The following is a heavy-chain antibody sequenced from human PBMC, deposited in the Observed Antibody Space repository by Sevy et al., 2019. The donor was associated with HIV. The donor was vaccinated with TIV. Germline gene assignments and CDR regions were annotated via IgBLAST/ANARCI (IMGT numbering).Heavy chain of an antibody. D-gene: IGHD6-19*01. Sequence: GGSLRLSCAASGFSFSGSAMHWVRQASGKGLEWIGRIRSQDNNYATSDAVSVRDRFTISRDDAKNTAYLQMDSLKTEDTAVYYCSRHKEPWRVLDSKDGMDVWGQGTTVTVSS. V-gene: IGHV3-73*01. J-gene: IGHJ6*02. CDR1: GFSFSGSA. CDR3: SRHKEPWRVLDSKDGMDV. CDR2: IRSQDNNYAT.